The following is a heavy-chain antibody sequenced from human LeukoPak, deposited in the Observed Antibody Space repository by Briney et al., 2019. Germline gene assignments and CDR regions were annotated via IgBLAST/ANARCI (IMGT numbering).Heavy chain of an antibody. Sequence: ASVKVSRKVSGYTLTELSMHWVRQAPGKGLEWMGGFDPEDGETIYAQKFQGRVTMTEDTSTDTAYMELSSLRSEDTAVYYCATIGGFYPHFDYWGQGTLVTVSS. J-gene: IGHJ4*02. CDR1: GYTLTELS. CDR2: FDPEDGET. V-gene: IGHV1-24*01. D-gene: IGHD3-10*01. CDR3: ATIGGFYPHFDY.